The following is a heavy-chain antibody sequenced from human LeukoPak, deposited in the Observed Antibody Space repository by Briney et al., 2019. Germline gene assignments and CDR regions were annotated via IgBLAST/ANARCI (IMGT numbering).Heavy chain of an antibody. D-gene: IGHD6-19*01. V-gene: IGHV3-23*01. CDR2: ISTSGGST. CDR1: GFTFSSYA. Sequence: PGGSLRLSCAASGFTFSSYAMSWVRQAPGKGLEWVSTISTSGGSTYYADSVKGRFTISGDNSKNALYLQMNSLRAEDTAVYYCAKDRSQWLVWDKYYFDYWGQGTLVTVSS. CDR3: AKDRSQWLVWDKYYFDY. J-gene: IGHJ4*02.